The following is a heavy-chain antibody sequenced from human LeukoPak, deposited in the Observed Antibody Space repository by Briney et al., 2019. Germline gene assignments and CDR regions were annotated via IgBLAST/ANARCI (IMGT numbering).Heavy chain of an antibody. Sequence: PGRSLRLSCAASGFTFSSYAMHWVRQAPGKGLEWVAVISYDGSNKYYADSVKGRFTISRDNSKNTLYLQMNSLRAEDTAVYYCAREPYYYDSSGCYPAGAFDIWGQGTMVTVSS. CDR3: AREPYYYDSSGCYPAGAFDI. J-gene: IGHJ3*02. D-gene: IGHD3-22*01. CDR2: ISYDGSNK. V-gene: IGHV3-30-3*01. CDR1: GFTFSSYA.